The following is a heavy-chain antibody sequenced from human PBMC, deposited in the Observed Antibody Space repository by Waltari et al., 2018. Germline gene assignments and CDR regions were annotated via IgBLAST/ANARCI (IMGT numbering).Heavy chain of an antibody. CDR1: GFTFSSYG. CDR3: AKGDYYYYYGMDV. J-gene: IGHJ6*02. CDR2: ISYDGSNK. V-gene: IGHV3-30*18. D-gene: IGHD3-16*01. Sequence: QVQLVESGGGVVQPGRSLRLSCAASGFTFSSYGMHWVRQAPGKGLEWVAGISYDGSNKYYADSVKGRFTISRDNSKNTLYLQMNSLRAEDTAVYYCAKGDYYYYYGMDVWGQGTTVTVSS.